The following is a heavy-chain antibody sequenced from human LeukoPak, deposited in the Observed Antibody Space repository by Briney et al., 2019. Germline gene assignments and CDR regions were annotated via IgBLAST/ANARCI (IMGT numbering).Heavy chain of an antibody. CDR2: ISGSGGST. V-gene: IGHV3-23*01. CDR1: GLTFSSYA. Sequence: GGSLRLSCAASGLTFSSYAMSWVRQAPGKGLEWVSAISGSGGSTYYADSVKGRFTISRDNSKNTLYLQMNSLRAEDAAVYYCAKAVLFAGLAFDIWGQGTMVTVSS. J-gene: IGHJ3*02. D-gene: IGHD3-10*01. CDR3: AKAVLFAGLAFDI.